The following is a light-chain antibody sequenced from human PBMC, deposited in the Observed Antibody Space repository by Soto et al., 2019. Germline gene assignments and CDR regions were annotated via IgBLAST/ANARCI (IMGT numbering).Light chain of an antibody. CDR1: TSKIGSNY. Sequence: QSVLTQPPSASGTPGQGVTISCSGSTSKIGSNYVYWYQQLPGTAPKLLIYRNNQRPSGVPDRFSGSKSGTSASLAISGLRSDDEADYFCATWDDSLNGFYVFGTGTKGTVL. J-gene: IGLJ1*01. CDR3: ATWDDSLNGFYV. V-gene: IGLV1-47*01. CDR2: RNN.